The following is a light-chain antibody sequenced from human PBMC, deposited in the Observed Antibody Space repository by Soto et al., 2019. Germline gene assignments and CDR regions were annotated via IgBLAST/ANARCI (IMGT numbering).Light chain of an antibody. Sequence: DIQMTQSPSTLSASVGDRVTITCRASQSISSWLVWYQQKPGKAPKLLIYKASSLESGVPSRFSGSGSGTEFTLTISSLQPDDFAAYYCQQYNSYSLTFGPGTKVDIK. V-gene: IGKV1-5*03. CDR2: KAS. CDR1: QSISSW. J-gene: IGKJ3*01. CDR3: QQYNSYSLT.